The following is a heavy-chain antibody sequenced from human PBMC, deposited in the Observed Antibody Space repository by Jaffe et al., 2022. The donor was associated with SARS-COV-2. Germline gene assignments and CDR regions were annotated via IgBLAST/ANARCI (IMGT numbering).Heavy chain of an antibody. CDR1: GFTFNNYG. J-gene: IGHJ6*02. V-gene: IGHV3-30*18. CDR2: ISYDGKGK. CDR3: AKDLSPKRANALDV. Sequence: QVQLVESGGGVVQPGRSLRLSCVASGFTFNNYGMHWVRQAPGKGLEWVAVISYDGKGKFFADSVKGRFIISRDNSKNTLDLQMNSLTGEDTAVYYCAKDLSPKRANALDVWGRGTTVTVSS.